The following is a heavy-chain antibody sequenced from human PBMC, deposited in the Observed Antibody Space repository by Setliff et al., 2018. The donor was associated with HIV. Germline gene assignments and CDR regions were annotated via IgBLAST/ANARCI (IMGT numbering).Heavy chain of an antibody. CDR1: GFGFSVYG. D-gene: IGHD3-3*01. V-gene: IGHV3-30*19. J-gene: IGHJ3*02. CDR3: ARAFGYYDFWSGYSGDEFDI. CDR2: IWYDGSNK. Sequence: GGSLRLSCEVFGFGFSVYGFHWVRQAPGKGLEWVAVIWYDGSNKYYADSVKGRFTISRENSKNTLYLQMNSLRPEDTAVYYCARAFGYYDFWSGYSGDEFDIWGQGTTVTVSS.